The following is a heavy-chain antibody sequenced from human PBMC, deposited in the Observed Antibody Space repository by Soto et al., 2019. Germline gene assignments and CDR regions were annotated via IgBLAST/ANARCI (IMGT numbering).Heavy chain of an antibody. CDR1: GGTFSSYA. CDR2: IIPIFGTA. Sequence: KVSCKASGGTFSSYAISWVRQAPGQGLEWMGGIIPIFGTANYAQKFQGRVTITADKSTSTAYMELSSLRSEDTAVYYCARDRDYGANSDAFDIWGQGTMVTVSS. CDR3: ARDRDYGANSDAFDI. V-gene: IGHV1-69*06. J-gene: IGHJ3*02. D-gene: IGHD4-17*01.